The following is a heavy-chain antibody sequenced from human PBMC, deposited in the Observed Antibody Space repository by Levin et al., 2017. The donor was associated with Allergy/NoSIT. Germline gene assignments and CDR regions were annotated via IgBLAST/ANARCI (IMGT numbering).Heavy chain of an antibody. Sequence: LSLPCAASGFTFRSYAMHWVRQAPGKGLEWVAVISYDGSNKYYADSVKGRFTISRDNPKNTLYLQMNSLRVEDTAVYYCARAPAWYTWYFDVWGRGALVTVSS. CDR1: GFTFRSYA. D-gene: IGHD6-13*01. J-gene: IGHJ2*01. CDR2: ISYDGSNK. CDR3: ARAPAWYTWYFDV. V-gene: IGHV3-30-3*01.